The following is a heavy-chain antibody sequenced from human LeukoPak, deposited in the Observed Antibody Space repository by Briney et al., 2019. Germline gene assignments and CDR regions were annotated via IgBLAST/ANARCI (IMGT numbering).Heavy chain of an antibody. CDR3: ASGYSYAYLSWY. V-gene: IGHV1-69*04. D-gene: IGHD5-18*01. CDR1: GGTFSSYA. Sequence: ASVKVSCKASGGTFSSYAISWVRQAPGQGLEWMGRIIPILGIANYAQKFQGRVTITADKSTSTAYMELSSLRSEDTAVYYCASGYSYAYLSWYWGQGTLVTVSS. CDR2: IIPILGIA. J-gene: IGHJ4*02.